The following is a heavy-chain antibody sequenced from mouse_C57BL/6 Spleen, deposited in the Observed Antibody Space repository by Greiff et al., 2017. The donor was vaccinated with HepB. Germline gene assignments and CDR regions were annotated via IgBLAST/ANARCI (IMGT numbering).Heavy chain of an antibody. V-gene: IGHV1-82*01. J-gene: IGHJ3*01. CDR1: GYAFSSSW. CDR3: ARSPYDGFAFAY. Sequence: QVQLQQSGPELVKPGASVKISCKASGYAFSSSWMNWVKQRPGKGLEWIGRIYPGDGDTNYNGKFKDKATLTADKSSSTAYMQLSSLTSEDSAVYFCARSPYDGFAFAYWGQGTLVTVSA. CDR2: IYPGDGDT. D-gene: IGHD2-12*01.